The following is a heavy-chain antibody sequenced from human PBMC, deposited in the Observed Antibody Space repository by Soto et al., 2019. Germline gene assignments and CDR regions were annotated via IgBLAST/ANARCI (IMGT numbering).Heavy chain of an antibody. D-gene: IGHD6-19*01. V-gene: IGHV1-18*01. CDR1: GYTFTSYG. J-gene: IGHJ4*02. Sequence: ASVKVSCKASGYTFTSYGISWVRQAPGQGLEWMGWISAYNSNTNYAQKLQGRVTMTTDTSTSTAYMELRSLRSDDTAVYYCARELADRIAVAGNFDYWGQGTLVTVSS. CDR3: ARELADRIAVAGNFDY. CDR2: ISAYNSNT.